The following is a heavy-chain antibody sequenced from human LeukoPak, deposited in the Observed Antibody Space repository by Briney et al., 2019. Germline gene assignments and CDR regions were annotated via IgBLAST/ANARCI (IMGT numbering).Heavy chain of an antibody. J-gene: IGHJ5*02. V-gene: IGHV4-59*01. CDR3: ARLTSPSGWFNP. Sequence: SETLSLTCTVSGDSLNDYYWSWIRQPPGKGLEWIGYIHYTGSTNYIPSLTSRVTISLDTSKNQFSLKLNSVTAADTAVYYCARLTSPSGWFNPWGQGTLVTVSS. CDR1: GDSLNDYY. CDR2: IHYTGST.